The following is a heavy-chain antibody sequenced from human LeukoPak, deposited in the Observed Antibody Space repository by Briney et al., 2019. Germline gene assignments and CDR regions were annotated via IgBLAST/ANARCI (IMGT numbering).Heavy chain of an antibody. CDR2: IRYDRSNK. V-gene: IGHV3-30*02. CDR3: AKDSYIYDSSGYNFQH. Sequence: GGSLRLSCAASGFTFSSYGMHWVRQAPGKGLEWVAFIRYDRSNKYYADSVKGRFTISRDNSKNTLYLQMNSLRAEDTAVYYCAKDSYIYDSSGYNFQHWGQGTLVTVSS. CDR1: GFTFSSYG. J-gene: IGHJ1*01. D-gene: IGHD3-22*01.